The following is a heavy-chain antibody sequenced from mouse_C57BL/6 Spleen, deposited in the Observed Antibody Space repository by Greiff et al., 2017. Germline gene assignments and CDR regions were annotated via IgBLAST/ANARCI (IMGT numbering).Heavy chain of an antibody. D-gene: IGHD1-1*01. CDR3: ARRGYYGSSLYYAMDY. CDR2: IDPSDSYT. CDR1: GYTFTSYW. V-gene: IGHV1-69*01. Sequence: QVQLQQPGAELVMPGASVKLSCKASGYTFTSYWMHWVKQRPGQGLEWIGEIDPSDSYTNYNQKFKGKSKLTVDKSSSTAYMQLSSLTSEDSAVYYCARRGYYGSSLYYAMDYWGQGTSVTVSS. J-gene: IGHJ4*01.